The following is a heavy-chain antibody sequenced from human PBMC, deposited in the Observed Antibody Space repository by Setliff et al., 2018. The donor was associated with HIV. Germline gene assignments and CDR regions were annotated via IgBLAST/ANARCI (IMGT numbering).Heavy chain of an antibody. CDR1: GFTFSNYG. CDR3: VTVGDYDSSGYYRY. CDR2: INWNGGST. V-gene: IGHV3-20*04. Sequence: AGGSLRLSCAASGFTFSNYGMTWVRQAPGKGLEWVSGINWNGGSTGYADSVKGRFTISRDNAKNSLHLQMNSLRAEDTALYYCVTVGDYDSSGYYRYWGQGTLVTVSS. D-gene: IGHD3-22*01. J-gene: IGHJ4*02.